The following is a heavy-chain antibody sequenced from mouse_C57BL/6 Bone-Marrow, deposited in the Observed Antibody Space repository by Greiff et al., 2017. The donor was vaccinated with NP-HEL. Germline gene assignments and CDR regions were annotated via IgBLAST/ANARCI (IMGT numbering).Heavy chain of an antibody. J-gene: IGHJ3*01. V-gene: IGHV5-17*01. CDR2: ISSGSSTI. D-gene: IGHD2-4*01. CDR1: GFTFSDYG. Sequence: EVQGVESGGGLVKPGGSLKLSCAASGFTFSDYGMHWVRQAPEKGLGWVAYISSGSSTIYNADTVKGRFTISRDNAKNTLFLQMTSLRSEYTAMYYCASPDYDWFAYWGQGTLVTVSA. CDR3: ASPDYDWFAY.